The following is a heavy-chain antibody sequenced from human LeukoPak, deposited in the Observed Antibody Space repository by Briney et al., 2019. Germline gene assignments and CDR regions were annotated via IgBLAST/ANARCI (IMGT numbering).Heavy chain of an antibody. D-gene: IGHD1-1*01. V-gene: IGHV3-30-3*01. CDR3: VRDFQWSLES. J-gene: IGHJ5*02. CDR1: GFTFSSYA. CDR2: ISYDGSNK. Sequence: QTGGSLRLSCAASGFTFSSYAMHRVRQAPGKGLEWVAVISYDGSNKYYADSVKGRFTISRDNSKNTLYLQMNSLRAEDTAVYYCVRDFQWSLESWGQGTPVTVSS.